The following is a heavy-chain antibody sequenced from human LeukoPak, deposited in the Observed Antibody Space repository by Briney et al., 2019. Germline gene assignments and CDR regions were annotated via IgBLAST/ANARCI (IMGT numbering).Heavy chain of an antibody. CDR3: ARDGGGIVGQYYFDY. Sequence: PGGSLRLSCAASGFTFSSYSMNWVRQAPGKGLEWVAVIWYDGSNKYYADSVKGRFTISRDNSKNTLYLQMNSLRAEDTAVYYCARDGGGIVGQYYFDYWGQGTLVTVSS. V-gene: IGHV3-33*08. D-gene: IGHD1-26*01. CDR1: GFTFSSYS. CDR2: IWYDGSNK. J-gene: IGHJ4*02.